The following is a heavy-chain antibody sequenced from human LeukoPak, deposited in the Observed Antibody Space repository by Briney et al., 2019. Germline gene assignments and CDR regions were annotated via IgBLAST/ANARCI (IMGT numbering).Heavy chain of an antibody. CDR3: TTETVNLVRGVNDY. Sequence: GGSLRLSCAASGFTFSNAWMSWVRQPPGKGLDWVGRIKSKTDGETTDYAAPVKGRFTVSRDDSKATLYLQMNSLKTEDTALYYCTTETVNLVRGVNDYWGQGTLVTVSS. D-gene: IGHD3-10*01. V-gene: IGHV3-15*01. CDR1: GFTFSNAW. J-gene: IGHJ4*02. CDR2: IKSKTDGETT.